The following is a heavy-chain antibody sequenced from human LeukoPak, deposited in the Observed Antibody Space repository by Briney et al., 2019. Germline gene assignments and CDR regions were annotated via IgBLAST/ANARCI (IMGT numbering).Heavy chain of an antibody. J-gene: IGHJ4*02. CDR1: GFTFSSYG. V-gene: IGHV3-30*18. D-gene: IGHD3-3*01. CDR3: AKDFGYDFWSGYTNYFDY. CDR2: ISYDGSNK. Sequence: GRSLRLSCAASGFTFSSYGMHWVRQAPGKGLEWVAVISYDGSNKYYADSVKGRFTISRDNSKNTLYLQMNSLRAEDTAVYYCAKDFGYDFWSGYTNYFDYWGQGTLVTVSS.